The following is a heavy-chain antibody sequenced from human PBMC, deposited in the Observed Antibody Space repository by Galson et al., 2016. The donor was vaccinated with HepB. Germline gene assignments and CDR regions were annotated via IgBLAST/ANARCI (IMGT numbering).Heavy chain of an antibody. CDR2: LWHSGNT. CDR3: ATERGGYGLFDY. D-gene: IGHD5-12*01. V-gene: IGHV4-30-2*01. Sequence: TLSLTCAVSGGSISSVSYSWSWIRQPPGKGLEWIGYLWHSGNTFYNPSLKSRVTMSLDRSKNQFSLNLSSVTAADTAVYYCATERGGYGLFDYWGQGTLVTVSS. J-gene: IGHJ4*02. CDR1: GGSISSVSYS.